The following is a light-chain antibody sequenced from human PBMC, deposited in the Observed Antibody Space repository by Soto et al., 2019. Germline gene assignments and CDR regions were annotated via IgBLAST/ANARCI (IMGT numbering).Light chain of an antibody. CDR2: GAS. V-gene: IGKV3-20*01. CDR3: QQYGSSSWT. CDR1: QSVRSSY. J-gene: IGKJ1*01. Sequence: EIVLTQSPGTLSLPPGERATLSCRVSQSVRSSYLAWYQQKFGQAPRLLIYGASSRATGIPDRFSGSGSGTDFTLTISRLEPEDFAVYYCQQYGSSSWTFGQGTKV.